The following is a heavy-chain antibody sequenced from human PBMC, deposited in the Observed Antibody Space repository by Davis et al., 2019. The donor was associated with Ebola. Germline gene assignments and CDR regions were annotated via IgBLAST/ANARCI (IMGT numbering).Heavy chain of an antibody. J-gene: IGHJ5*02. Sequence: ASVKVSCKASGYTFTGYYMHWVRQAPGQGLEWMGWINPNSGGTNYAQKFQGWVTMTRDTSISTAYMELSRLRSDDTAVDYCARDSSLATTSWFDPWGQGTLVTVSS. D-gene: IGHD4-11*01. CDR1: GYTFTGYY. CDR2: INPNSGGT. V-gene: IGHV1-2*04. CDR3: ARDSSLATTSWFDP.